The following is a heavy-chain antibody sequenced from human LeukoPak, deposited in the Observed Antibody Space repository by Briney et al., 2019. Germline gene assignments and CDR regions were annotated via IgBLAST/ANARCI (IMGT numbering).Heavy chain of an antibody. V-gene: IGHV4-4*02. CDR2: IYHSGST. CDR3: ARVDGSGESPLDAFDV. D-gene: IGHD3-10*01. CDR1: GGSISSINW. J-gene: IGHJ3*01. Sequence: SETLSLTCAVSGGSISSINWWSWVRQPPGKGLEWIGEIYHSGSTNYNPSLKSRLTISVDTSKNQFSLKLTSVTAADTAVYYCARVDGSGESPLDAFDVWGQGTMVTVSS.